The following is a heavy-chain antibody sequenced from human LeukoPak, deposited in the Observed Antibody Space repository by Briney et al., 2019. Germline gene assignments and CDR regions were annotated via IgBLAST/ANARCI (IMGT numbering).Heavy chain of an antibody. J-gene: IGHJ4*02. Sequence: PSETLSLTCTVSNGSISSYYWSWIRQPPGNALEWIGDIYYSGSTNYNPSLQSRVTISLDTSKNHFSLNLSSVSAADTAIYYCARASGSGSYYGIDYWSQGTLVTASS. V-gene: IGHV4-59*01. D-gene: IGHD3-10*01. CDR2: IYYSGST. CDR3: ARASGSGSYYGIDY. CDR1: NGSISSYY.